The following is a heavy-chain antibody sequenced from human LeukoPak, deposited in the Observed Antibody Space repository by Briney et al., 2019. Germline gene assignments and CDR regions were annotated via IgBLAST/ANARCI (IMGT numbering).Heavy chain of an antibody. CDR3: ATDLGTYYHGSQRLIPIDY. V-gene: IGHV3-15*01. D-gene: IGHD3-10*01. J-gene: IGHJ4*02. CDR1: GFTFTNAW. CDR2: IKSKTDGETT. Sequence: GGSLRLSCVDSGFTFTNAWMSWVRQAPGKGLEWIGRIKSKTDGETTNYAEPVRGRFTISRDDSKSAVYLQMNSLKIEDTAVYYCATDLGTYYHGSQRLIPIDYWGQGTLVIVSS.